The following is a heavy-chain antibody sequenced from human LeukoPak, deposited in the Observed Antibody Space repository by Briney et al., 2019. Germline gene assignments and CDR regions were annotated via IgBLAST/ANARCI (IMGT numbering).Heavy chain of an antibody. J-gene: IGHJ4*02. V-gene: IGHV4-34*01. CDR3: ARGPRGWRWLQSAVDY. CDR2: INHSGSI. Sequence: SETLSFTCAVYGASFSGYYWSWIGQPPGKGLEWFGEINHSGSINYTPPLKSRVTISVDTSKNQFSLKRSSVTAADTAVYYCARGPRGWRWLQSAVDYGGQGTLVTVS. D-gene: IGHD5-24*01. CDR1: GASFSGYY.